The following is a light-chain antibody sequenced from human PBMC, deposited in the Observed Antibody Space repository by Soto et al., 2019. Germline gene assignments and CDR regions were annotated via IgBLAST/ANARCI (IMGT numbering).Light chain of an antibody. J-gene: IGKJ4*01. CDR1: QSVSSSH. CDR2: GAY. Sequence: EIVLTQSLGTLCLSPGERSTLSWMAIQSVSSSHLAWYQQKPGQAPRLLIYGAYSRATGIPDRFSGSGSGTDFTLTISRLEPEDFVVYYCQQYGSSPPLTFGEGTKVDIK. V-gene: IGKV3-20*01. CDR3: QQYGSSPPLT.